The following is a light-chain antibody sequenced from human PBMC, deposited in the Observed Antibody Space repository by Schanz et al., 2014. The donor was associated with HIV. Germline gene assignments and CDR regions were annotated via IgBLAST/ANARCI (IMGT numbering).Light chain of an antibody. CDR3: QAWDSSTAV. Sequence: SYELTQPPSVLVTPGKTARITCGGNNIGSKSVHWYQQKPGQAPVLVIYYDSDRPSGIPERFSGSNSGNTATLTISRVEAGDEADYYCQAWDSSTAVFGGGTKLTVL. CDR1: NIGSKS. V-gene: IGLV3-21*01. CDR2: YDS. J-gene: IGLJ2*01.